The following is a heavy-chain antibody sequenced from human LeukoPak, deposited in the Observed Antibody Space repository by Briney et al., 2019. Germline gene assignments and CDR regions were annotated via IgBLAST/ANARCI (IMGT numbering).Heavy chain of an antibody. J-gene: IGHJ5*02. D-gene: IGHD3-10*01. V-gene: IGHV3-11*01. CDR2: ISSSGSTI. Sequence: GGSLRLSCAASGFTFSDYYMSWIRQAPGKGLEWVSYISSSGSTIYYADSVKGRFTISRDNAKNSLYLQMNSLRAEDTAVYYCARVLWFGELEWFDPWGQGTLVTVSS. CDR3: ARVLWFGELEWFDP. CDR1: GFTFSDYY.